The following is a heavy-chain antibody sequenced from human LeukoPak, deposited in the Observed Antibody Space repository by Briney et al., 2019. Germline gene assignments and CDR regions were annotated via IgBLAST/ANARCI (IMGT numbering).Heavy chain of an antibody. CDR2: IWYDGSNK. D-gene: IGHD3-22*01. J-gene: IGHJ4*02. CDR1: GFAFSSYG. CDR3: ARDGYSYYDSSGYYF. Sequence: PGGSLRLSCAASGFAFSSYGMHWVRQAPGKGLEWVAVIWYDGSNKYYADSVKGRFTISRDNSKNTLYLQMNSLRAEDTAVYYCARDGYSYYDSSGYYFWGQGTLVTVSS. V-gene: IGHV3-33*01.